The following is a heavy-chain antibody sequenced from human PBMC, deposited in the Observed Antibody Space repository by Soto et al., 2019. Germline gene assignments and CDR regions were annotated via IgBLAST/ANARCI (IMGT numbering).Heavy chain of an antibody. CDR2: IHYSGST. Sequence: AESLYVTCTVCGGSIGNYYWSWMGQPPGKGLEWIGYIHYSGSTLYNPSLKSRVTISVDKSRNQFSLKLSSVTAADTAVYFCAKNLYGYYVNPDIWGQGTMVTVSS. CDR1: GGSIGNYY. J-gene: IGHJ3*02. CDR3: AKNLYGYYVNPDI. D-gene: IGHD3-3*01. V-gene: IGHV4-59*01.